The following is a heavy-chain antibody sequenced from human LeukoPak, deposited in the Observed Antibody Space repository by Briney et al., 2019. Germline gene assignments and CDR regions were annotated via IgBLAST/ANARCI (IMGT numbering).Heavy chain of an antibody. CDR3: ARLKGYSSGWYPSYYFDY. CDR1: GGSISSSY. CDR2: IYYTGST. V-gene: IGHV4-59*08. D-gene: IGHD6-19*01. Sequence: SETLSLTCTVSGGSISSSYWSWIRQPPKKGLEWIGYIYYTGSTNYNPSLKSRVTISVDTSKNQFSLKLRSVTAADTAVYYCARLKGYSSGWYPSYYFDYWGQGTLVTVSS. J-gene: IGHJ4*02.